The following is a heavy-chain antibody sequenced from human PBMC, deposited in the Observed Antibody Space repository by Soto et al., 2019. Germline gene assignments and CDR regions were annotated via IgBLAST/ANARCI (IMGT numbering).Heavy chain of an antibody. CDR1: GYSFTSYW. Sequence: GESLKISCKGSGYSFTSYWISWVRQMPGKGLEWMGRIDPSDSYTNYSPSFQGHVTISADKSISTAYLQWSSLKASDTAMYYCAVYDILTGSLNVHYYYGMDVWGQGTTVTVSS. CDR3: AVYDILTGSLNVHYYYGMDV. J-gene: IGHJ6*02. CDR2: IDPSDSYT. V-gene: IGHV5-10-1*01. D-gene: IGHD3-9*01.